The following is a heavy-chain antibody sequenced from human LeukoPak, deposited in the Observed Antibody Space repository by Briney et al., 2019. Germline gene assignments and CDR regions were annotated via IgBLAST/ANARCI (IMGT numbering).Heavy chain of an antibody. CDR1: GFTFSSYW. CDR3: AKSGYSSSWFNAAVYNWFDP. D-gene: IGHD6-13*01. CDR2: ISGSGGST. V-gene: IGHV3-23*01. Sequence: PGGSLRLSCAAPGFTFSSYWMSWVRQAPGKGLEWVSVISGSGGSTYYADSVKGRFTISRDNSKNTLYLQMNSLRAEDTAVYYCAKSGYSSSWFNAAVYNWFDPWGQGTLVTVSS. J-gene: IGHJ5*02.